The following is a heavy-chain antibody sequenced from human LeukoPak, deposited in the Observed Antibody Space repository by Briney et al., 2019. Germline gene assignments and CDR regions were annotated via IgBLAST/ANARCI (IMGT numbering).Heavy chain of an antibody. J-gene: IGHJ3*02. CDR1: GYSFTSYW. Sequence: GESLKISCKGSGYSFTSYWIGWVRQMPGKGLEWMGIIYPGDSDTRYSPSFQGQVTISADKSISTAYLQWSSLKASDTAMYYCAASYEVLRVVVKSAFDIWGQGTMVTVSS. CDR3: AASYEVLRVVVKSAFDI. D-gene: IGHD3-22*01. V-gene: IGHV5-51*01. CDR2: IYPGDSDT.